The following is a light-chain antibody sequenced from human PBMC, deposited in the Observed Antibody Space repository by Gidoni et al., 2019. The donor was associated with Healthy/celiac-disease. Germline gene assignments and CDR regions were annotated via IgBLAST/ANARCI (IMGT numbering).Light chain of an antibody. Sequence: PPPPSASPEERATLSCRARHRISSNLAWYHQNPGQAPRLLIYGASTGATGIPSMFSGSGSGTEFTLTISSLQSEDFAVYYCQQYNTWPPYTFGQGTKLEIK. CDR3: QQYNTWPPYT. CDR1: HRISSN. J-gene: IGKJ2*01. V-gene: IGKV3-15*01. CDR2: GAS.